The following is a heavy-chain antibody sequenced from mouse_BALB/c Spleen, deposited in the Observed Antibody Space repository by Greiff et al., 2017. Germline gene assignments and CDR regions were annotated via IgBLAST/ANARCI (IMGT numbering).Heavy chain of an antibody. CDR3: ARRDGNYVGYAMDY. CDR2: IYPGDGDT. V-gene: IGHV1-82*01. D-gene: IGHD2-1*01. J-gene: IGHJ4*01. CDR1: GYAFSSSW. Sequence: VQLQQSGAELVRPGSSVKISCKASGYAFSSSWMNWVKQRPGQGLEWIGRIYPGDGDTNYNGKFKGKATLTADKSSSTAYMQLSSLTSVDSAVYFCARRDGNYVGYAMDYWGQGTSVTVSS.